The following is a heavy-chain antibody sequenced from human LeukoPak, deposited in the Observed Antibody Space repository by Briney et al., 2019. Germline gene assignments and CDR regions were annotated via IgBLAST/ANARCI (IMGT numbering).Heavy chain of an antibody. CDR1: GGSISSSSYY. CDR2: IYYSGST. Sequence: SETLSLTCTVSGGSISSSSYYWGWIRQPPGKGLEWIGSIYYSGSTNYNPSLKSRVTISVDTSKNQFSLKLSSLTAADTAVYYCARPIVVVPLRAFDIWGQGTMVTVSS. V-gene: IGHV4-39*07. D-gene: IGHD2-21*01. J-gene: IGHJ3*02. CDR3: ARPIVVVPLRAFDI.